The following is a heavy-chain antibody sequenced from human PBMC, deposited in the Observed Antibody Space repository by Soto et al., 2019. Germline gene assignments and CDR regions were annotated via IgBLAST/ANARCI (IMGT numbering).Heavy chain of an antibody. J-gene: IGHJ5*02. CDR3: ARVKRSTSRLDP. CDR2: INHSGST. CDR1: GGSFSGYY. V-gene: IGHV4-34*01. D-gene: IGHD1-26*01. Sequence: PSETLSLTCAVYGGSFSGYYWSWIRQPPGKGLEWIGEINHSGSTNYNPSLKSRVTISVDTSKNQFSLKLTSVTPADTAIYYCARVKRSTSRLDPWGQGTLVTVSS.